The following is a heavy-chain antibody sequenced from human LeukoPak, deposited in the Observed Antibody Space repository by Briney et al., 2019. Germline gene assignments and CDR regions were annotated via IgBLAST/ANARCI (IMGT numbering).Heavy chain of an antibody. Sequence: GGSLRLSCAASGFTVSSNYMSWVRQAPGKGLEWVSVIYSGGNTYYADSVKGRFTISRDNSKNTLYLRMNGLRAEDTAVYYCARDQRGDGVNYFDYWGQGTLVTVSS. D-gene: IGHD2-8*01. V-gene: IGHV3-53*01. J-gene: IGHJ4*02. CDR2: IYSGGNT. CDR1: GFTVSSNY. CDR3: ARDQRGDGVNYFDY.